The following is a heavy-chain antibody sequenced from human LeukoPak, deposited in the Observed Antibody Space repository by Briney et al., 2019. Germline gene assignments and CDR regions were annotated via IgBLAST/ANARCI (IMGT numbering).Heavy chain of an antibody. D-gene: IGHD3-10*01. Sequence: PSQTLSLTCTVAGGSISSGGYYWSWIRQHPGKGLEWFGYIYYSGSTYYNPSPKSRVTTSVDTSKNQFSLKLSSVTAADTAVYYCASFLMVRGVIIMDYWGQGTLVTVSS. CDR3: ASFLMVRGVIIMDY. V-gene: IGHV4-31*03. J-gene: IGHJ4*02. CDR1: GGSISSGGYY. CDR2: IYYSGST.